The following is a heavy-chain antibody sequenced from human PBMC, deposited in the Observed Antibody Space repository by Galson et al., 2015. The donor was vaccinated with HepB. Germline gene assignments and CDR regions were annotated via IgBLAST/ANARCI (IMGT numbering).Heavy chain of an antibody. CDR2: INHSGST. Sequence: SETLSLTCAVYGGSFSGYYWSWIRQPPGKGLEWIGEINHSGSTNYNPSLKSRVTISVDTSKNQFSLKLSSVTAADTAVYYCARSQKRSGDYRRAFDIWGQGTMVTVSS. CDR1: GGSFSGYY. D-gene: IGHD4-17*01. CDR3: ARSQKRSGDYRRAFDI. J-gene: IGHJ3*02. V-gene: IGHV4-34*01.